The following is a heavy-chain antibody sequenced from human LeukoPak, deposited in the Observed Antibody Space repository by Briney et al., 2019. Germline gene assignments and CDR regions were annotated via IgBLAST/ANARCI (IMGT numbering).Heavy chain of an antibody. CDR3: ARNYYDSSGYYYHDY. CDR2: IWYDGSNK. J-gene: IGHJ4*02. V-gene: IGHV3-33*01. CDR1: RFTFSSYG. Sequence: GGSLRLSCAASRFTFSSYGMHWVRQAPGKGLEWVAVIWYDGSNKYYADSVKGRFTISRGNSKNTLYLQMNSLRAEDTAVYYCARNYYDSSGYYYHDYWGQGTLVTVSS. D-gene: IGHD3-22*01.